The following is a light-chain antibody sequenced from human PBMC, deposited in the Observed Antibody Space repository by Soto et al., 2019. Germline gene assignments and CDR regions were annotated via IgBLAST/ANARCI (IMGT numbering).Light chain of an antibody. Sequence: EIVLTQSPGTLSLSPGERATLSCRASQSVSSSYLAWYQQKPGQAPRLLIYGASSRATGIPDRFSGSGSGTDFILTISRLEPEDFAVYYCQQYGSSPFGQGTKVEIK. CDR1: QSVSSSY. J-gene: IGKJ1*01. CDR3: QQYGSSP. CDR2: GAS. V-gene: IGKV3-20*01.